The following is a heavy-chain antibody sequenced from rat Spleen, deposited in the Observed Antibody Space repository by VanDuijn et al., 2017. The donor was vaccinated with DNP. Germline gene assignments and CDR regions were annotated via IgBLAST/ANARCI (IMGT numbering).Heavy chain of an antibody. J-gene: IGHJ2*01. CDR1: GFTFSNYD. V-gene: IGHV5-25*01. Sequence: EVQLVESGGGLVQPGRSLKLSCAASGFTFSNYDMAWVRQAPTKGLEWVASISTSGGSTYYRDSVKGRFTVSRDNAKSTLYLQMDSLRSEDTATYYCARGGDLDYWGQGVMVTVSS. CDR2: ISTSGGST. CDR3: ARGGDLDY.